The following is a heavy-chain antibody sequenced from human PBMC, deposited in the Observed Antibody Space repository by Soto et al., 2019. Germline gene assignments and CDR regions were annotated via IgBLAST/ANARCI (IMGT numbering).Heavy chain of an antibody. CDR1: GFTFSSYG. Sequence: QVQLVESGGGVVQPGRSLRVSCAASGFTFSSYGMHWVRQAPGKGLEWVAVISYDGSSKFYADFAKGRFTISRHNSKNTLNLQVNSLTAEDTAVYYCTRGRIAAIAYYCVSWGQGTLVTLSS. V-gene: IGHV3-30*03. J-gene: IGHJ4*02. D-gene: IGHD6-6*01. CDR3: TRGRIAAIAYYCVS. CDR2: ISYDGSSK.